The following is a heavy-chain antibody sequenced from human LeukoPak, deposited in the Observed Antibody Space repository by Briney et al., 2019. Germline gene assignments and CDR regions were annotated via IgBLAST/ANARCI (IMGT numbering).Heavy chain of an antibody. J-gene: IGHJ5*02. D-gene: IGHD3-10*01. CDR2: IVVGSGNT. Sequence: SVKVSCKASGFTFTSSAVQWVRQARGQRLEWIGWIVVGSGNTNYAQKFQGRVTITRDTSASTAYMELGSLRSEDTAVYYCAIITMVRGDRFDPWGQGTLVTVSS. V-gene: IGHV1-58*01. CDR3: AIITMVRGDRFDP. CDR1: GFTFTSSA.